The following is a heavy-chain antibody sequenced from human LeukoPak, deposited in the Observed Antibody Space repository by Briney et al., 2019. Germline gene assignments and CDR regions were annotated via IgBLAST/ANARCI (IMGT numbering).Heavy chain of an antibody. D-gene: IGHD3-22*01. V-gene: IGHV4-34*01. J-gene: IGHJ4*02. Sequence: SETLSLTCAVYGGSFSGYYWSWIRQPAGKGLDWIGEINHSGSTNYNPSLKSRVTISVDSSKNQFSLKLRSLTAADTAVYYCARFYYDSSGYYYVAYWGQGTLVTVSS. CDR1: GGSFSGYY. CDR3: ARFYYDSSGYYYVAY. CDR2: INHSGST.